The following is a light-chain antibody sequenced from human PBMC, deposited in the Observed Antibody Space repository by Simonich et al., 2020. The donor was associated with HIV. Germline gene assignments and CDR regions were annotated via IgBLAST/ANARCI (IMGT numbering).Light chain of an antibody. Sequence: DIVMTQSPDSLAVSLGERATINCNSSQSVLSSSNNKNFLNWYQQKPGQPPRLLIYWASIRESGVPDRFSGSGSGTDFTLTISSLQVEDVAVYYCQQYYSTPRTFGQGTKVEIK. CDR2: WAS. CDR1: QSVLSSSNNKNF. V-gene: IGKV4-1*01. CDR3: QQYYSTPRT. J-gene: IGKJ1*01.